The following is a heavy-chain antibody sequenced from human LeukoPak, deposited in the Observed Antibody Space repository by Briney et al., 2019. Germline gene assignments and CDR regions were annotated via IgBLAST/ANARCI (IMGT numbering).Heavy chain of an antibody. Sequence: PGGSLRLSCAASGFTFSSYAMHWVRQAPGKGLEWVAVISYDGSNKYYADSVKGRFTISRDNSENTLYLQMNSLRAEDTAVHYCARDSGALIAAAGTCFDYWGQGTLVTVSS. V-gene: IGHV3-30-3*01. CDR2: ISYDGSNK. J-gene: IGHJ4*02. D-gene: IGHD6-13*01. CDR3: ARDSGALIAAAGTCFDY. CDR1: GFTFSSYA.